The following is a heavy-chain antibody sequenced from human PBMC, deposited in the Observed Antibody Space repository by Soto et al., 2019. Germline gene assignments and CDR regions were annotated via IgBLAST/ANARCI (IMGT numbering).Heavy chain of an antibody. D-gene: IGHD3-3*01. CDR3: AKDILGFGVVIGDAFDI. J-gene: IGHJ3*02. CDR2: ISWNSGSI. V-gene: IGHV3-9*01. CDR1: GFTFDDYA. Sequence: PGGSLRLSCAASGFTFDDYAMHWVRQAPGKGLEWVSGISWNSGSIGYADSVKGRFTISRDNAKNSLYLQMNSLRAEDTALYYCAKDILGFGVVIGDAFDIWGQGTMVTVSS.